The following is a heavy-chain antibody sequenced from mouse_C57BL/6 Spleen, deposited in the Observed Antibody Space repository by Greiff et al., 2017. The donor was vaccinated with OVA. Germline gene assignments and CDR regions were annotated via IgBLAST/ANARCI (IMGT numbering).Heavy chain of an antibody. J-gene: IGHJ4*01. CDR3: ARGEAMDY. CDR1: GFTFTDYY. V-gene: IGHV7-3*01. Sequence: AASGFTFTDYYMSWVRQPPGKALEWLGFIRNKANGYTTEYSASVKGRFTISRDNSQSILYLQMNALRAEDSATYYCARGEAMDYWGQGTSVTVSS. CDR2: IRNKANGYTT.